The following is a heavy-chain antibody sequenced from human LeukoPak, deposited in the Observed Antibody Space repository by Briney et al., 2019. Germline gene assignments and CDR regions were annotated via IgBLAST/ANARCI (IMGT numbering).Heavy chain of an antibody. CDR3: ARVGPAGFDY. D-gene: IGHD2-2*01. CDR1: GFTFSSYG. CDR2: IKQDGSEK. V-gene: IGHV3-7*01. Sequence: PGGSLRLSCAASGFTFSSYGMYWVRQAPGKGLEWVANIKQDGSEKYYVDSVKGRFTISRDNAKNSLYLQMNSLRAEDTAVYYCARVGPAGFDYWGQGTLVTVSS. J-gene: IGHJ4*02.